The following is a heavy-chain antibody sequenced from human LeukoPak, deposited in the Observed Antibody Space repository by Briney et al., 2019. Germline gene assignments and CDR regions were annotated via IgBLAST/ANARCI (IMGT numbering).Heavy chain of an antibody. CDR3: ARGRITGSLFGMDV. CDR2: IGTAGDT. V-gene: IGHV3-13*01. J-gene: IGHJ6*02. CDR1: GFTFSSYD. D-gene: IGHD2-15*01. Sequence: QAGGSLRLSCAASGFTFSSYDMHWVRQATGKGLEWVSAIGTAGDTYYPGSVKGRFTISRENAKNSLYLQMNSLRAGDTAVCYCARGRITGSLFGMDVWGQGTTVTVSS.